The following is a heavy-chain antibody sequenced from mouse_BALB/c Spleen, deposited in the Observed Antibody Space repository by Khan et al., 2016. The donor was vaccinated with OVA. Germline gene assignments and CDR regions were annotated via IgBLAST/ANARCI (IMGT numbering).Heavy chain of an antibody. CDR2: IWRGGGT. D-gene: IGHD2-14*01. V-gene: IGHV2-2*01. CDR3: ARNSYMYDFTY. Sequence: QVQLKQSGPGLVQPSQSLSITCTVSGFSLSTYGIHWVRQYPGKGLEWLGVIWRGGGTDYNAAFISRLSISTDNSKCQVGFQMDSLQTYDTSIYYCARNSYMYDFTYWGQGTLVTVSA. CDR1: GFSLSTYG. J-gene: IGHJ3*01.